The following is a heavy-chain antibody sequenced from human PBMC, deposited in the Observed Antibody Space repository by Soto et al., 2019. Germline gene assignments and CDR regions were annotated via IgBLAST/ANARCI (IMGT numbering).Heavy chain of an antibody. Sequence: ALVKVSCKASGYTFTSYAMHWVRQAPGQRLEWMGWINAGNGNTKYSQKFQGRVTITRDTSASTAYMELSSLRSEDTAVYYCARDQRGDYGDPTRVKAFDIWGQGTMVTVSS. D-gene: IGHD4-17*01. V-gene: IGHV1-3*01. CDR2: INAGNGNT. CDR1: GYTFTSYA. CDR3: ARDQRGDYGDPTRVKAFDI. J-gene: IGHJ3*02.